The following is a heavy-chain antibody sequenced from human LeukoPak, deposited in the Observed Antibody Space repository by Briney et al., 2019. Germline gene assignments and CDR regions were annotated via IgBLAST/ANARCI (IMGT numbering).Heavy chain of an antibody. CDR1: GFSFSNFA. D-gene: IGHD6-13*01. Sequence: PGGSLRLSCAASGFSFSNFAMTWVRQAPGKGLEWVSSISSSSSYIYYADSVKGRFTISRDNAKNSLYLQMNSLRAEDTAVYYCARDGRYSSSWYPFDYWGQGTLVTASS. CDR3: ARDGRYSSSWYPFDY. J-gene: IGHJ4*02. V-gene: IGHV3-21*01. CDR2: ISSSSSYI.